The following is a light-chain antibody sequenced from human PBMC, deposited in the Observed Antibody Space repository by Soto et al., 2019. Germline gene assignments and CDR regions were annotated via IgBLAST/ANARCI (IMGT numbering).Light chain of an antibody. CDR1: SSDVGGYNY. V-gene: IGLV2-14*01. Sequence: QSALTQPASVSGSPGPSITISCTGTSSDVGGYNYVSWYQQHPGKAPKLMIYDVSNRPSGVSNRFSGSKSGNTASLTISGLQAEDEAYYYCSSYTSSSTLVFGGGTKLTVL. J-gene: IGLJ2*01. CDR3: SSYTSSSTLV. CDR2: DVS.